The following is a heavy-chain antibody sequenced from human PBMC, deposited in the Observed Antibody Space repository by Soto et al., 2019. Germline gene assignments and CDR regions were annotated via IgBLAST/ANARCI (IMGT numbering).Heavy chain of an antibody. V-gene: IGHV4-4*07. CDR1: GASISGYY. Sequence: SETLSLTCIVSGASISGYYWSWIRQPAGKGLEWIGRVYTHGSTSYNPSLKSRVTMSLDTSKNRFSLRLSSVTAADTAVYYCARDSLGITAAGHYWGQGTLVTVSS. J-gene: IGHJ4*02. CDR2: VYTHGST. D-gene: IGHD3-16*01. CDR3: ARDSLGITAAGHY.